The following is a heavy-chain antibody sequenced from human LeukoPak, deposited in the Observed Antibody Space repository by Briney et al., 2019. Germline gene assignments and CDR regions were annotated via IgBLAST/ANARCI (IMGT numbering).Heavy chain of an antibody. CDR3: ARGRPTNLNGIY. Sequence: ASVKVSCKASGYTLTSHHINWVRQATGQGFEWMGWMNPESGNTDFAQKFQGRFTMTWDTSLSTAYMELSSLTSEDTAVYYCARGRPTNLNGIYWGKGTLVSVSS. J-gene: IGHJ4*02. D-gene: IGHD1-1*01. V-gene: IGHV1-8*01. CDR2: MNPESGNT. CDR1: GYTLTSHH.